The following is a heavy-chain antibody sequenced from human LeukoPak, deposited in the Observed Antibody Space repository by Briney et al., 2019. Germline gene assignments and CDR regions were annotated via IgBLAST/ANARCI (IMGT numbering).Heavy chain of an antibody. CDR2: IRPDGSVI. Sequence: GGSLRLSCAASGFTFSNYWMTWVRRAPGKGLEWVANIRPDGSVIHYVDSVKGRFTISRDSAKNSLYLQMNSLRAEDTAVYYCARDDGSYSRSPGFDYWGQGNLVTVSS. CDR3: ARDDGSYSRSPGFDY. CDR1: GFTFSNYW. V-gene: IGHV3-7*01. J-gene: IGHJ4*02. D-gene: IGHD1-26*01.